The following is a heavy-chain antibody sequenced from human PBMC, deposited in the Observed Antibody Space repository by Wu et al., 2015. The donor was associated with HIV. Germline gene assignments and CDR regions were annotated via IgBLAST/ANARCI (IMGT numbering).Heavy chain of an antibody. J-gene: IGHJ5*02. CDR3: AREGMDYYGSGSCYKRTYNWFDP. V-gene: IGHV1-69*13. CDR2: IIPIFGTA. Sequence: QVQLVQSGAEVKKPGSSVKVSCKASGGTFSSYAISWVRQAPGQGLEWMGRIIPIFGTANYAQKFQGRVTITADESTSTAYMELSSLRSEDTAVYYCAREGMDYYGSGSCYKRTYNWFDPWGQGTLVTVSS. D-gene: IGHD3-10*01. CDR1: GGTFSSYA.